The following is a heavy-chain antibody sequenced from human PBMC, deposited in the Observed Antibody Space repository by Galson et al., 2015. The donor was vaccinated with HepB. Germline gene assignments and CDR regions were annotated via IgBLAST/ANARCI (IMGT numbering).Heavy chain of an antibody. Sequence: SLRLSCAASGFTFSSYGMHWVRQAPGKGLEWVAVISYDGSNKYYADSVKGRFTISRDNSKNTLYLQMNSLRAEDTAVYYCAKGGDYDFWSGYYTHYYYYMDVWGKGTTVTVSS. V-gene: IGHV3-30*18. CDR3: AKGGDYDFWSGYYTHYYYYMDV. J-gene: IGHJ6*03. CDR2: ISYDGSNK. CDR1: GFTFSSYG. D-gene: IGHD3-3*01.